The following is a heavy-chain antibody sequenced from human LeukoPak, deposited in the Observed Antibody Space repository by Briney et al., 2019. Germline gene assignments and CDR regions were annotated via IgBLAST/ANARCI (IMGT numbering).Heavy chain of an antibody. V-gene: IGHV3-23*01. CDR2: ISGSGGST. D-gene: IGHD2-2*01. CDR3: ARIRALVVVPAAFFDY. CDR1: GFTFSSYA. Sequence: GGSLRLSCAASGFTFSSYAMNWVRQAPGKGLEWVSSISGSGGSTYYADSVKGRFTISRDNSMNTLYLQMNSLRAEDTAVYYCARIRALVVVPAAFFDYWGQGTLVTVSS. J-gene: IGHJ4*02.